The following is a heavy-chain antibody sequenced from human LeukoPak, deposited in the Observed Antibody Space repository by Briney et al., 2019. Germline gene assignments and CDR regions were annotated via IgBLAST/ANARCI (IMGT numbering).Heavy chain of an antibody. Sequence: PSETLSLTCAVYGGSFSGYYWSWIRQPPGKGLEWIGEINHSGSTNYNPSLKSRVTISVDKSKNQFSLKLSSVTAADTAVYYCARERGTYYDSSGYYYVFDYWGQGTLVTVSS. D-gene: IGHD3-22*01. V-gene: IGHV4-34*01. CDR2: INHSGST. J-gene: IGHJ4*02. CDR3: ARERGTYYDSSGYYYVFDY. CDR1: GGSFSGYY.